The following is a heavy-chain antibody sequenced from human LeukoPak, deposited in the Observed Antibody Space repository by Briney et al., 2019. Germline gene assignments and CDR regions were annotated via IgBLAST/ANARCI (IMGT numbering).Heavy chain of an antibody. CDR2: VTATGGST. J-gene: IGHJ4*02. CDR3: AKDRAGYSGARGFDC. D-gene: IGHD5-12*01. V-gene: IGHV3-23*01. CDR1: GFTFSTYA. Sequence: GGSLRLSCAASGFTFSTYAMSWVRQAPGKGLEWVSAVTATGGSTHYADSVKGRFTISRDNSKNTLYLQMNSLGAADTAVYYCAKDRAGYSGARGFDCWGQGTLVTVSS.